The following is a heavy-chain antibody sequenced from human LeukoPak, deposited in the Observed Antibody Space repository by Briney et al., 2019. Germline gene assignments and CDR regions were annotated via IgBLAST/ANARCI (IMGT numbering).Heavy chain of an antibody. J-gene: IGHJ4*02. V-gene: IGHV3-30*18. Sequence: GGSLRLSCAASGFTFSSYGMHWVRQAPGKGLEWVAVISYDGSNKYYADSVKGRFTISRDNSKNTLYLQMNSLRAEDTAVYYCAKDPFDYWGQGALVTVSS. CDR3: AKDPFDY. CDR1: GFTFSSYG. CDR2: ISYDGSNK.